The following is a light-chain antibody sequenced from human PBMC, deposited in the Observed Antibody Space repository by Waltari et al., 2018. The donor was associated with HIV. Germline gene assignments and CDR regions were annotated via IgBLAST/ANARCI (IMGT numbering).Light chain of an antibody. CDR3: CSYTAIHTLI. J-gene: IGLJ2*01. CDR1: TSDIGIFYS. V-gene: IGLV2-14*01. CDR2: GVY. Sequence: QSALTQPASVSGSPGQSITIPCPGTTSDIGIFYSVSWYQQHPGRAPRLMIFGVYSRPSGVSSRFSGSKSGNTASLTISGLQAEDEANYYCCSYTAIHTLIFGGGTKLTVL.